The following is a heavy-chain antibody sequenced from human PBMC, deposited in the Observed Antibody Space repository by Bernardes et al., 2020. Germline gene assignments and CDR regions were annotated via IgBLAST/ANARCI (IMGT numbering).Heavy chain of an antibody. Sequence: SETLSLTCTVSGGSISSSSYYWGWIRQPPGKGLEWIGSIYYSGSTYYNPSLKSRVTISVDTSKNQFSLKLSSVTAADTAVYYCARRYDFWSGYSHGRAFDIWGQGTMVTVSS. J-gene: IGHJ3*02. V-gene: IGHV4-39*01. CDR3: ARRYDFWSGYSHGRAFDI. CDR1: GGSISSSSYY. CDR2: IYYSGST. D-gene: IGHD3-3*01.